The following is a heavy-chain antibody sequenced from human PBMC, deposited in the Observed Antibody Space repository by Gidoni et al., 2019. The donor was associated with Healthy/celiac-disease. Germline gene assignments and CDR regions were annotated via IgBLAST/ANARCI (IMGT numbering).Heavy chain of an antibody. CDR2: IYPGDSDT. Sequence: EVQLVQSGAEVKKPGESPKISCKGSGYSLTSYWPCWVRQMPGKGLEWMGIIYPGDSDTSYSPSFQGQVTISADKSISTAYLQWSSLKASDTAMYYCARQGSYSGYDYYYSYGMDVWGQGTTVTVSS. J-gene: IGHJ6*02. CDR3: ARQGSYSGYDYYYSYGMDV. CDR1: GYSLTSYW. V-gene: IGHV5-51*01. D-gene: IGHD5-12*01.